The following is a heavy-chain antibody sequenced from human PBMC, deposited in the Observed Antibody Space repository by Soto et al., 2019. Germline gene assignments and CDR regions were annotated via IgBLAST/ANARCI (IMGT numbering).Heavy chain of an antibody. D-gene: IGHD6-6*01. CDR3: ARDLKPVWYSSSVSLDY. J-gene: IGHJ4*02. CDR2: ISYDGSNK. V-gene: IGHV3-30-3*01. Sequence: QVQLVESGGGVVQPGRSLRLSCAASGFTFSSYAMHWVRQAPGKGLEWVAVISYDGSNKYYADSVKGRFTISRDNSKNTLCLQMNSLRAEDTAVYYCARDLKPVWYSSSVSLDYWGQGTLVTVSS. CDR1: GFTFSSYA.